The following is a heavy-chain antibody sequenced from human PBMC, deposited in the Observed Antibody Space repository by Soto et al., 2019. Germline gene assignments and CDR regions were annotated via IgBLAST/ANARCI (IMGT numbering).Heavy chain of an antibody. J-gene: IGHJ3*02. D-gene: IGHD1-1*01. CDR2: IIPIFGTA. CDR1: GGTFSSYA. V-gene: IGHV1-69*13. Sequence: ASVKVSCKASGGTFSSYAISWVRQAPGQGLEWMGGIIPIFGTANYAQKFQGRVTITADESTSTAYMELSSLRSEDTAVYYCARDGDNWNDEDAFDIWGQGTMVTV. CDR3: ARDGDNWNDEDAFDI.